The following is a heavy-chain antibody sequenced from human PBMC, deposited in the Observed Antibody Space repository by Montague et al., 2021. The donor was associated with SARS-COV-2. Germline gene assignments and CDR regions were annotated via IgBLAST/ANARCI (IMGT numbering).Heavy chain of an antibody. J-gene: IGHJ4*02. CDR1: GFAFSTHA. Sequence: SLRLSCAATGFAFSTHAMSWVRQAPGKGLEWVSSISKSGESTFYADSVKGRFTISRDNSKNTLYLQVNSLRAEDTAVYYCAKQPSGADNWGQGTLVTVSS. CDR2: ISKSGEST. CDR3: AKQPSGADN. V-gene: IGHV3-23*01. D-gene: IGHD1-26*01.